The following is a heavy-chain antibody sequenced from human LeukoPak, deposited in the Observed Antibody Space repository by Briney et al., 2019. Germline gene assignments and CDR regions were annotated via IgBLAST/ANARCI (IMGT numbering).Heavy chain of an antibody. Sequence: GGSLRLSCAASGFTFSSYEMNWVRQAPGKGLEWVSSISRGGSPIFYADSVRGRFTTSRDNAKTSLYLQMNSLRAEDTAVYYCARGPLPDYWGQGTLVTVSS. V-gene: IGHV3-48*03. CDR3: ARGPLPDY. CDR1: GFTFSSYE. J-gene: IGHJ4*02. CDR2: ISRGGSPI.